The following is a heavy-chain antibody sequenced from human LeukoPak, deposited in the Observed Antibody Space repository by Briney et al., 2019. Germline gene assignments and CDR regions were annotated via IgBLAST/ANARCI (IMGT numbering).Heavy chain of an antibody. V-gene: IGHV3-48*02. CDR2: ISSRSSSM. CDR1: EFTFSNFA. J-gene: IGHJ4*02. Sequence: GGSLRLSCAASEFTFSNFAMSWVRQAPGKGLEWVSYISSRSSSMSYSFSVKGRFIISRDNAKNSLYLQMNRLRDEDTAVYFCARGATVTSPLDYWGQGTLVTVSS. D-gene: IGHD4-17*01. CDR3: ARGATVTSPLDY.